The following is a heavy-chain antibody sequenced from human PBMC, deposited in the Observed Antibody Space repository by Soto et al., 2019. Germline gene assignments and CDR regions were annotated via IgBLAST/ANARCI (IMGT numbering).Heavy chain of an antibody. J-gene: IGHJ5*02. Sequence: SETLSLTCTVSGGSISSYFWTWIRQPAGKGLEWIGRIYATGTTDYNPSLKSRVMMSVDTSKKQFSLKLRSVTAADTAVYYCVRDGTKTLRDWFDPWGQGISVTVSS. CDR1: GGSISSYF. CDR2: IYATGTT. CDR3: VRDGTKTLRDWFDP. V-gene: IGHV4-4*07. D-gene: IGHD1-1*01.